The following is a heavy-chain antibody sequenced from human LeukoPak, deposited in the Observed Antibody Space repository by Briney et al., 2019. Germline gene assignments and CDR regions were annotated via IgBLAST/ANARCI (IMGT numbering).Heavy chain of an antibody. Sequence: SGPALVKPTQTLTLTCTFSGFSLSSDGMCVSWVRQPPGEALEWLARIDWDDEENYSAPLKTRLTISKDTSKNQVVLTMTNMGPVDTGTYYCARTKRKLVSDSPRNYYYMDVWGKGTTVTVSS. V-gene: IGHV2-70*11. J-gene: IGHJ6*03. CDR3: ARTKRKLVSDSPRNYYYMDV. CDR2: IDWDDEE. CDR1: GFSLSSDGMC. D-gene: IGHD2-21*01.